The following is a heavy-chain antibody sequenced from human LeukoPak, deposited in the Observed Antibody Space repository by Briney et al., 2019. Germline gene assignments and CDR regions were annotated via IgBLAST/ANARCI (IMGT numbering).Heavy chain of an antibody. Sequence: SETLSLTCTVSGYSISSGYYWGWIRQPPGKGLEWIGSIYYSGSTYYNPSLKSRVTISVDTSKNQFSLKLSSVTAADTAVYYCARETRAGSQDAFDIWGQGTMVTVSS. D-gene: IGHD1-26*01. CDR2: IYYSGST. J-gene: IGHJ3*02. CDR1: GYSISSGYY. CDR3: ARETRAGSQDAFDI. V-gene: IGHV4-38-2*02.